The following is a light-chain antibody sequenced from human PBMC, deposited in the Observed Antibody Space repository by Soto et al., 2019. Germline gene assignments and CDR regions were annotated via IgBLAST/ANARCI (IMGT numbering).Light chain of an antibody. V-gene: IGKV1-5*03. CDR3: LQYKSYWT. CDR1: QSISRQ. CDR2: QAS. J-gene: IGKJ1*01. Sequence: DIQMTQSPSTLSASVGDRVSITCRASQSISRQLAWYQQKPGKAPNLLIYQASNLETGVPSRFTGSGSGTESTLTISSLQPDDLATHYCLQYKSYWTFGQGTKVEVK.